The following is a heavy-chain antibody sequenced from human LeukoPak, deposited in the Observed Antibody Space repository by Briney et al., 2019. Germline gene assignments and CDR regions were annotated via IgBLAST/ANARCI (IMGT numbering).Heavy chain of an antibody. J-gene: IGHJ5*02. V-gene: IGHV3-30*03. CDR1: GFTFSGYG. CDR2: ISYAGSRK. CDR3: TRYGSSRFDP. Sequence: GRSLRLSCASSGFTFSGYGMHWVRQAPGKGLEGVTGISYAGSRKHYADAVRGRSTNYRDNSSNTMALHINSLTEEDTPGYHCTRYGSSRFDPWGQGTLVSDSS. D-gene: IGHD3-10*01.